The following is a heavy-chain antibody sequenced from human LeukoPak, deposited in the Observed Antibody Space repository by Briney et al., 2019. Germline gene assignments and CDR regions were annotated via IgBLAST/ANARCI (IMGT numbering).Heavy chain of an antibody. CDR1: GFTFSDSW. Sequence: GGSLRLSCAASGFTFSDSWMSWVRQAPGKGLEWVANMNQDRSAKGYVDSVKGRFTISRDNARNSLYLQMSSLRPEDTAVYYCATYTHWVAGDVWGQGTTVTVSS. CDR2: MNQDRSAK. V-gene: IGHV3-7*01. D-gene: IGHD3-16*01. CDR3: ATYTHWVAGDV. J-gene: IGHJ6*02.